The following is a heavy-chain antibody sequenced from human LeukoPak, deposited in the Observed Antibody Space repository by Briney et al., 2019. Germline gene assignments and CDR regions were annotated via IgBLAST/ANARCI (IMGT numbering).Heavy chain of an antibody. CDR1: GFTFNNYN. Sequence: GGSLRLSCAASGFTFNNYNVNWVRQAPGKGLEWVSSFSGSSSYLYYADSVKGRFTISRDNAKNSLYLQMNSLRAEDTAVYYCARDFVPAGAAPDNYFYWYFDLWGRGTLVTVSS. J-gene: IGHJ2*01. CDR3: ARDFVPAGAAPDNYFYWYFDL. V-gene: IGHV3-21*01. D-gene: IGHD6-13*01. CDR2: FSGSSSYL.